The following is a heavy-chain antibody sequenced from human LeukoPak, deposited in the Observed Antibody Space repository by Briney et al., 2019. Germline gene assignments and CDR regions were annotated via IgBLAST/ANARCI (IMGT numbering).Heavy chain of an antibody. V-gene: IGHV3-53*01. CDR2: IYSGGST. D-gene: IGHD2-2*01. J-gene: IGHJ6*02. CDR3: ARSGDQIVVVPAAPPGPYYYYYGMDV. CDR1: GFTVSSNY. Sequence: GGSLRLSCAASGFTVSSNYMSWVRQAPGKGLEWVSVIYSGGSTYYADSVKGRFTISRDNSKNTLYLQMNSLRAEDTAVYYCARSGDQIVVVPAAPPGPYYYYYGMDVWGQGTTVTVSS.